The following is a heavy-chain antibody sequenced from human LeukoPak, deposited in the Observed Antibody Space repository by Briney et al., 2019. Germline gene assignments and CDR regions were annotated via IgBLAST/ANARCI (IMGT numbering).Heavy chain of an antibody. D-gene: IGHD2-15*01. J-gene: IGHJ5*02. CDR3: AMGLGYCSGGSCYYNWFDP. CDR1: GGTFSSYA. V-gene: IGHV1-69*01. Sequence: SVKVSCKASGGTFSSYAISWVRQAPGQGLEWVGGIIPIFGTANYAQKFQGRVTITADESTSTAYMELSSLRSEDTAVYYCAMGLGYCSGGSCYYNWFDPWGQGTLVIASS. CDR2: IIPIFGTA.